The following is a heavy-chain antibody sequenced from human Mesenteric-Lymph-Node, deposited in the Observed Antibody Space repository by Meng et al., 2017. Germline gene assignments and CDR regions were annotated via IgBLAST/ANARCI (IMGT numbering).Heavy chain of an antibody. CDR1: GYTFTSYD. Sequence: QGQLVQSGAEVKTPGASVKVSCKASGYTFTSYDIHWVRQATGQGLEWMGWMNVNSGNTRYAQKFQGRVTMTRDISKSTAYMDLTNLRSDDTAVYYCARIDGIVGAKFWGQGTLVTVSS. J-gene: IGHJ4*02. CDR3: ARIDGIVGAKF. D-gene: IGHD1-26*01. CDR2: MNVNSGNT. V-gene: IGHV1-8*01.